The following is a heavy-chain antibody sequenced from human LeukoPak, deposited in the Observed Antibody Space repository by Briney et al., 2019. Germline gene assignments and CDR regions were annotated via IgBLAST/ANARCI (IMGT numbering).Heavy chain of an antibody. CDR1: GFTFSSYG. Sequence: GGSLRLPCAASGFTFSSYGMHWVRQAPGKGLEWVAVIWYDGSNKYYADSVKDRFTISRDNSKNTLYLQMNGLRAEDTAVYYCAKDQPTYYDSSGSLDYWGQGTLVTVSS. CDR2: IWYDGSNK. CDR3: AKDQPTYYDSSGSLDY. J-gene: IGHJ4*02. D-gene: IGHD3-22*01. V-gene: IGHV3-33*06.